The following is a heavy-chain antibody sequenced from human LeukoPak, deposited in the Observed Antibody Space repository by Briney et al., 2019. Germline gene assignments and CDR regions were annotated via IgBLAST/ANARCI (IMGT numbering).Heavy chain of an antibody. D-gene: IGHD3-3*01. CDR1: GFTFSSYW. Sequence: GGSLRLSCAASGFTFSSYWMSWVRQAPGKGLEWVANIKQDGSEKYYVDSVKGRFTISRDNAKISLYLQMNSLRAEDTAVYYCARGRGRHYDFWSGYYPPTVYYYMDVWGKGTTVTVSS. V-gene: IGHV3-7*01. CDR3: ARGRGRHYDFWSGYYPPTVYYYMDV. J-gene: IGHJ6*03. CDR2: IKQDGSEK.